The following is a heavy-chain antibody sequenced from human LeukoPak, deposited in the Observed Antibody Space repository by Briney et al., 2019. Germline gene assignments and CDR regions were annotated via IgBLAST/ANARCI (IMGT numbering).Heavy chain of an antibody. D-gene: IGHD3-10*01. J-gene: IGHJ2*01. CDR1: GGSFSGYY. Sequence: PSETLSLTCAVYGGSFSGYYWSWIRQPPGKGLEWIGEISHSGSTNYNPSLKSRVTISVDTSKNQFSLKLSSVTAADTAVYYCARPPTDNMVRTLWYFDLWGRGTLVTVSS. CDR3: ARPPTDNMVRTLWYFDL. V-gene: IGHV4-34*01. CDR2: ISHSGST.